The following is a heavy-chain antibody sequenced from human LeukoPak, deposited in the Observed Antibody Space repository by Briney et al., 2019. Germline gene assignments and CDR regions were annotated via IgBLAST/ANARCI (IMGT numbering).Heavy chain of an antibody. D-gene: IGHD1-26*01. J-gene: IGHJ4*02. CDR2: INSDGSRT. CDR1: GFTFSSYW. Sequence: GGSLRLSCAASGFTFSSYWMHWVRQAPGKGLVWVSRINSDGSRTTYADSVKGRFTISRDNSKNTLYLQMNSLRTEDTAVYYCAKGHRGLGATFPFDCWGQGTLVTVSS. CDR3: AKGHRGLGATFPFDC. V-gene: IGHV3-74*01.